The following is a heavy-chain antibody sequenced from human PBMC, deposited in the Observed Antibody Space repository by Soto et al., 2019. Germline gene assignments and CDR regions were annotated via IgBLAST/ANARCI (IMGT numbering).Heavy chain of an antibody. D-gene: IGHD2-15*01. V-gene: IGHV4-34*01. Sequence: SETLSLTCAVYGGSFSGYYWSWIRQPPGKGLEWIGEINHSGSTNYNPSLKSRVTISVDTSKNQFSLKLSSVTAADTAVYYCARGSCSGGSCYSSYYYYYMDVWGKRTTVTVSS. CDR1: GGSFSGYY. CDR2: INHSGST. CDR3: ARGSCSGGSCYSSYYYYYMDV. J-gene: IGHJ6*03.